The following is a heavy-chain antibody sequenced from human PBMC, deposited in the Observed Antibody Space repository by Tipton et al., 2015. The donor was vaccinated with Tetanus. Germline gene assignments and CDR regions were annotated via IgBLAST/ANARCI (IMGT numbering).Heavy chain of an antibody. CDR3: ARAHCTDGVCNFDF. J-gene: IGHJ4*02. Sequence: QLVQSGGGVKKPGESLKISCKGSGYIFNNYWIGWVCQKPGKGLEWMGIIYPGDSDTRYSPSFQGQVTISVDKSINTAYLQWSSLKASDTSMFYCARAHCTDGVCNFDFWGQGALVTVAS. D-gene: IGHD2-8*01. V-gene: IGHV5-51*01. CDR2: IYPGDSDT. CDR1: GYIFNNYW.